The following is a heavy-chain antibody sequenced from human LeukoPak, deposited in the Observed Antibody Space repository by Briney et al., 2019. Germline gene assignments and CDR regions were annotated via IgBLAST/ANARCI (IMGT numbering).Heavy chain of an antibody. CDR1: GFTVSSNY. Sequence: AGGSLRLSCAASGFTVSSNYMSWVRQAPGKGLEWVSVIYSGGSTYYADSVKGRFTISRDNSKNTLYLQMNSLRAEDTAVYYCARSPLPDYDYGMDVWGQGTTVTVSS. V-gene: IGHV3-53*01. CDR3: ARSPLPDYDYGMDV. D-gene: IGHD3-16*01. CDR2: IYSGGST. J-gene: IGHJ6*02.